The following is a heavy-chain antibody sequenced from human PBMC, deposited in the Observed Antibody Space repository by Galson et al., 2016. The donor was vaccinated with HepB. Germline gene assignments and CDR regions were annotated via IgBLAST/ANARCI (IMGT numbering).Heavy chain of an antibody. J-gene: IGHJ5*02. Sequence: SVKVSCKASGYTFTFHYMNWVRQAPGQGLEWMGIINTNGGSTRYAQKFQGRVTMTRDTSTSTVYMELSSLRSEDTAVYYCTRDGKAEYGGYPSYWFDPWGQGTLVTVSS. D-gene: IGHD5-12*01. CDR3: TRDGKAEYGGYPSYWFDP. CDR2: INTNGGST. CDR1: GYTFTFHY. V-gene: IGHV1-46*01.